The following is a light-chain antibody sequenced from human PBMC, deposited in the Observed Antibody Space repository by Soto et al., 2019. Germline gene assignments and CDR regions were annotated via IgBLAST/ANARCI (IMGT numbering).Light chain of an antibody. Sequence: QSALTQPASVSGSPGQWITISCTGTSSVVGGYNYVSWFQQHPGKAPKLMIYDVSNRPSGISNRFSGSKSGNTASLTISGLQAEDEADYYCSSYTTSSTYVFGTGTKVTVL. CDR2: DVS. J-gene: IGLJ1*01. CDR1: SSVVGGYNY. V-gene: IGLV2-14*03. CDR3: SSYTTSSTYV.